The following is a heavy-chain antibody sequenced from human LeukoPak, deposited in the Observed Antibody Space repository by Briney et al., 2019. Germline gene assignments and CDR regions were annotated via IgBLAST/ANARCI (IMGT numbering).Heavy chain of an antibody. J-gene: IGHJ4*02. CDR2: IIPIFGTA. D-gene: IGHD3-22*01. CDR1: GGTFSSYA. Sequence: SVKVSCKASGGTFSSYAISWVRQAPGQGLEWMGGIIPIFGTANYAQKFQGRVTITTDESTSTAYMELSSLRSEDTAVYYCATFYYDSSGYFDYWGQGTLVTVSS. V-gene: IGHV1-69*05. CDR3: ATFYYDSSGYFDY.